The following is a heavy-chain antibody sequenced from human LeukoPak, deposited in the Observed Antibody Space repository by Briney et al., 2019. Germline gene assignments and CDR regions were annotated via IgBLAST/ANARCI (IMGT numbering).Heavy chain of an antibody. CDR1: GGSFSSYY. CDR3: ARLAEWELLWYFDY. CDR2: IYYSGST. Sequence: SETLSLTCAVYGGSFSSYYWGWIRQPPGKGLEWIGSIYYSGSTYYNPSLKSRVTISVDTSKNQFSLKLSSVTAADTAVYYCARLAEWELLWYFDYWGQGTLVTVSS. D-gene: IGHD1-26*01. J-gene: IGHJ4*02. V-gene: IGHV4-39*01.